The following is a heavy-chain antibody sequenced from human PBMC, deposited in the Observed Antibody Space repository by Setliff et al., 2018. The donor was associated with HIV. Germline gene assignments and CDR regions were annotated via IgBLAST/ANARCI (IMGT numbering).Heavy chain of an antibody. CDR2: LNPSGST. Sequence: ASVKVSCKASGNTFTKYYMHWVRQAPGQGLEWMGILNPSGSTVSAQKFRGRVTMTRDTSTNTVYMELSSLRSEDTAVYYCVRDGEYLDYYDSSGSHAFDIWGQGAMVTVSS. D-gene: IGHD3-22*01. J-gene: IGHJ3*02. CDR1: GNTFTKYY. CDR3: VRDGEYLDYYDSSGSHAFDI. V-gene: IGHV1-46*01.